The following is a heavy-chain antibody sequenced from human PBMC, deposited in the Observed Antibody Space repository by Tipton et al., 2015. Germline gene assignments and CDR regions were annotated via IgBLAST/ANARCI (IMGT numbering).Heavy chain of an antibody. V-gene: IGHV3-53*01. CDR2: IYSGGSP. D-gene: IGHD1-26*01. CDR1: GFTVSSNY. Sequence: SLRLSCAASGFTVSSNYMSWVRQAPGKGLEWVSVIYSGGSPYYADSVKGRFTISRDNSKNTVFLQMNSLRVEDTAVYFCATSIVGACFDNWGQGTLVTVSS. CDR3: ATSIVGACFDN. J-gene: IGHJ4*02.